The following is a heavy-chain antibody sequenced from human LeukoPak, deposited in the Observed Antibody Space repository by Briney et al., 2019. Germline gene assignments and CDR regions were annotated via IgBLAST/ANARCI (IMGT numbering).Heavy chain of an antibody. Sequence: GSVKVSCKTSGYSFTDYYMHWVRQAPGQGLEWMGWINPNSGGTSSAQKFQGRVTMTRDTSMSTVYLELSSLRSDDTAIYYCARSGYCSGGTCYSGEGLSFDYWGQGTLVTVSS. J-gene: IGHJ4*02. CDR2: INPNSGGT. CDR3: ARSGYCSGGTCYSGEGLSFDY. D-gene: IGHD2-15*01. CDR1: GYSFTDYY. V-gene: IGHV1-2*02.